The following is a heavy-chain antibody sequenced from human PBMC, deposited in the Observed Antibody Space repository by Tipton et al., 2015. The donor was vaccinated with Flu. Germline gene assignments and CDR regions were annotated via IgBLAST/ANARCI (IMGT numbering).Heavy chain of an antibody. V-gene: IGHV4-59*08. D-gene: IGHD4-11*01. CDR1: GGSITAYY. Sequence: TLSLTCSVSGGSITAYYWSWIRQPPGKGLEWIGNIHRGGSPYHNPSLRSRVTISMDTSKNQFYLRLSSVTAADTAVYYCARRDCSNYVSEPKNWFHPWGQGTLVTVSS. CDR2: IHRGGSP. J-gene: IGHJ5*02. CDR3: ARRDCSNYVSEPKNWFHP.